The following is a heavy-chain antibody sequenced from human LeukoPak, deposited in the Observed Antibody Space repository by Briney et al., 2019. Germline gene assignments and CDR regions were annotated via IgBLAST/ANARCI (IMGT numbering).Heavy chain of an antibody. V-gene: IGHV1-18*01. D-gene: IGHD2-15*01. CDR1: GYTFSSYS. CDR3: ARASYCSDGSCYSDY. CDR2: ISAYNGNT. Sequence: WGSVTVSCKASGYTFSSYSISWVRQAPGQGLEWMGWISAYNGNTIYAQKVKGRVTITTETSTSTAYMEVRRLRSDDTAVYYCARASYCSDGSCYSDYWGQGTLVTVSS. J-gene: IGHJ4*02.